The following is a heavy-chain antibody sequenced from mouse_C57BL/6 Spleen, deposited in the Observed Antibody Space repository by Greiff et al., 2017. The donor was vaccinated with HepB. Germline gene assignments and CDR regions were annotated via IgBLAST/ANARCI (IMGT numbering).Heavy chain of an antibody. Sequence: EVQLQQSGPELVKPGASVKISCKASGYTFTDYYMNWVKQSHGKSLEWIGDINPNNGGTSYNQKFKGKATLTVDKSSSTAYMELRSLTSEDSAVYYCARRVDDWGQGTTLTVSS. J-gene: IGHJ2*01. CDR3: ARRVDD. CDR1: GYTFTDYY. V-gene: IGHV1-26*01. CDR2: INPNNGGT.